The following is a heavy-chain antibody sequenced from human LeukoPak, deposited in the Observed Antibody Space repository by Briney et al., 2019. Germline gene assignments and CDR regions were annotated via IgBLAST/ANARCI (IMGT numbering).Heavy chain of an antibody. V-gene: IGHV1-2*06. D-gene: IGHD5-18*01. J-gene: IGHJ5*02. CDR2: INPNSGGT. CDR1: GHTFTGYY. Sequence: ASVKVSCKASGHTFTGYYMHWVRQAPGQGLEWMGRINPNSGGTNYAQKFQGRVTMTRDTSISTAYMELSRLRSDDTAVYYCARDWVQGGYSYGYNWFDPWGQGTLVTVSS. CDR3: ARDWVQGGYSYGYNWFDP.